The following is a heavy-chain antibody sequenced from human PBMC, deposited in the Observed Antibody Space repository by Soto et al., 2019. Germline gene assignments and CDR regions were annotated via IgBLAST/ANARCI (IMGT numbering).Heavy chain of an antibody. D-gene: IGHD3-16*01. J-gene: IGHJ5*02. V-gene: IGHV4-59*01. CDR1: GGSISSYY. CDR2: IYYSGST. CDR3: ARDKGDYNWFDP. Sequence: ASETLSLTCTVSGGSISSYYWSWIRQPPGKGLEWIGYIYYSGSTNYNPSLKSRVTISVDTSKNQFSLKLSSVTAADTAVYYCARDKGDYNWFDPWGQGTLVTVSS.